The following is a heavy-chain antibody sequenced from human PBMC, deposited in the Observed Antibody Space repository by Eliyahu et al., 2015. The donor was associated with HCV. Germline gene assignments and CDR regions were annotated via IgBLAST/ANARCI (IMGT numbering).Heavy chain of an antibody. CDR1: GFTFDDFT. Sequence: EPQLVESGGVVVQPGGSLRLSCAASGFTFDDFTMHWVXQTPGKGLEWVSLINWDGTNRYYADSVEGRFTISRDNSKNSLYLQMKSLTTDDTALYYCAKGAAIPGTSGSYYYYYGMDVWGQGTTVTVSS. CDR3: AKGAAIPGTSGSYYYYYGMDV. D-gene: IGHD1-7*01. J-gene: IGHJ6*02. CDR2: INWDGTNR. V-gene: IGHV3-43*01.